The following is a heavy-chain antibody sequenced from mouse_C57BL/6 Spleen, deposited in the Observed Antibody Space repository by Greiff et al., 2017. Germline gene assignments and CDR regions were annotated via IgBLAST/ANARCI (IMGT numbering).Heavy chain of an antibody. CDR2: ISYDGSN. V-gene: IGHV3-6*01. D-gene: IGHD1-1*01. CDR3: ARGATVVAREYYFDY. Sequence: EVQLQESGPGLVKPSQSLSLTCSVTGYSITSGYYWNWIRQFPGNKLEWMGYISYDGSNNYNPSLKNRISITRDTSKNQFFLKLNSVTTEDTATYYCARGATVVAREYYFDYWGQGTTLTVSS. J-gene: IGHJ2*01. CDR1: GYSITSGYY.